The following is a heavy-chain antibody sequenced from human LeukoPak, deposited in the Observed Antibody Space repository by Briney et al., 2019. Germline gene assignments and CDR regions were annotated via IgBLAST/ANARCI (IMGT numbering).Heavy chain of an antibody. Sequence: KPGGSLRLSCAASGFTFSSYSMNWVRQAPGKGLEWVSSISSSSSYIYYADSVKGRFTISRDNAKNSLYPQMNSLRAEDTAVYYCARGRNYYGSGSYYNPNFDYWGQGTLVTASS. V-gene: IGHV3-21*01. J-gene: IGHJ4*02. CDR2: ISSSSSYI. CDR3: ARGRNYYGSGSYYNPNFDY. D-gene: IGHD3-10*01. CDR1: GFTFSSYS.